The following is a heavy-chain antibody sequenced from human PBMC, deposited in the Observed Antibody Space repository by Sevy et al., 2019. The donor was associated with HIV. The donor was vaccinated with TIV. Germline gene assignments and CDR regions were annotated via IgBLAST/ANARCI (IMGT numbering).Heavy chain of an antibody. D-gene: IGHD3-9*01. CDR2: IYYSGST. CDR3: ARGTYYDILTGYYYYYYMDV. CDR1: GGSISSYY. J-gene: IGHJ6*03. Sequence: SETLSLTCTVSGGSISSYYWSWIRQPPGKGLEWIGYIYYSGSTNYNPSLKSRVTISVDTSKNQFSLKLSSVTAADTAMYYCARGTYYDILTGYYYYYYMDVWGKGTTVTVSS. V-gene: IGHV4-59*01.